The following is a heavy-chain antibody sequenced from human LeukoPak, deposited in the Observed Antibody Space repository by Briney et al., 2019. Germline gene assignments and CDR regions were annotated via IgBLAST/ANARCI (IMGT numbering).Heavy chain of an antibody. CDR3: VVDLSGSADY. J-gene: IGHJ4*02. CDR2: TNEHGTII. CDR1: GFSFSNYW. V-gene: IGHV3-74*01. D-gene: IGHD3-10*01. Sequence: GGSLRLSCAASGFSFSNYWFHWVRQAPGEGRVWVSRTNEHGTIINYADSVKGRFTISRDNAKNTLYLQMNSLRTEDSALYYCVVDLSGSADYWGQGTLVTVSS.